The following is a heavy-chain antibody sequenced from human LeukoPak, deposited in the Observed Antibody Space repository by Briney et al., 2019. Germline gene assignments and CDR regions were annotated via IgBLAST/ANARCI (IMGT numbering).Heavy chain of an antibody. Sequence: GASVKVSCKASGYAFTNFGISWGRQAPGQGLEWMGWISPYNGNTDYPQKVRGRVTMTTDTSTSTAYMELRSLRSDDTAVYYCARGGVGHCSGGSCPTSWFDPWGQGTLVTVSS. CDR2: ISPYNGNT. CDR1: GYAFTNFG. V-gene: IGHV1-18*01. D-gene: IGHD2-15*01. J-gene: IGHJ5*02. CDR3: ARGGVGHCSGGSCPTSWFDP.